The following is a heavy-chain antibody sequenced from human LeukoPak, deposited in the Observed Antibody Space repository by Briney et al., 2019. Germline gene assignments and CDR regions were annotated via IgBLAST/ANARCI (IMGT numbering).Heavy chain of an antibody. CDR3: ARQGVVVPAAINYYYGMDV. CDR2: IYPGDSDT. J-gene: IGHJ6*02. CDR1: GYSFTSYW. Sequence: GESLKISCKGSGYSFTSYWIGWVRQMPGKGLEWMGIIYPGDSDTRYSPSFQGQVTISADESISTAYLQWSSLKASDTAMYYCARQGVVVPAAINYYYGMDVWGQGTTVTVSS. D-gene: IGHD2-2*02. V-gene: IGHV5-51*01.